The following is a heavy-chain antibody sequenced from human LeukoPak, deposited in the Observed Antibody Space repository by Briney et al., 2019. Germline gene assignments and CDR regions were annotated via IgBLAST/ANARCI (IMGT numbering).Heavy chain of an antibody. Sequence: SVKVSCKASVGTFSSYAISWVRQAPGQGLEWMGRIIPILGIANYAQKFQGRVTITADKSTSTAYMELSSLRSEDTAVYYCARGLITMVRGVIYSGLDYWGQGTLVTVSS. V-gene: IGHV1-69*04. CDR2: IIPILGIA. CDR1: VGTFSSYA. D-gene: IGHD3-10*01. CDR3: ARGLITMVRGVIYSGLDY. J-gene: IGHJ4*02.